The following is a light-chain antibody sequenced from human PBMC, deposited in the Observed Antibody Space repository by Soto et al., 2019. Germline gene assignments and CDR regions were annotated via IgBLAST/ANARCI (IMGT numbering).Light chain of an antibody. V-gene: IGKV3-20*01. CDR2: GAS. CDR3: QQYGSSPIT. CDR1: QSVSSSY. Sequence: EIVLTQSPGTLSLSPGERATLSCRASQSVSSSYLAWYQQKPGQAPRLLIYGASSRAPAIPDRFSGSGSGPDFTLTISRLEPEDFAVYYCQQYGSSPITFGQGTRLEIK. J-gene: IGKJ5*01.